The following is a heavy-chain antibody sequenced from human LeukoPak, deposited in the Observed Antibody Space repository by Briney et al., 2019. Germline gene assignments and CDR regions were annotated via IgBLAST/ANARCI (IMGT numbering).Heavy chain of an antibody. D-gene: IGHD3-3*01. CDR3: ARGAPYDFWRDNWFDP. CDR2: MNPNSGNT. V-gene: IGHV1-8*01. CDR1: GYTFTSYD. J-gene: IGHJ5*02. Sequence: GASVKVSCKASGYTFTSYDINWVRQATGQGLEWMGWMNPNSGNTGYAQKFQGRVTMTRNTSISTAYMELSSLRSEDTAVYYCARGAPYDFWRDNWFDPWGQGTLVTVSS.